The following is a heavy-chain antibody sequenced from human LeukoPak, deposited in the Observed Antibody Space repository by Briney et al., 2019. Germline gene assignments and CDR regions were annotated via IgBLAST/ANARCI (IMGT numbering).Heavy chain of an antibody. CDR3: ANSYNWNSYFDY. D-gene: IGHD1-7*01. CDR2: IWYDGSNK. CDR1: GFTFSSYG. V-gene: IGHV3-33*06. J-gene: IGHJ4*02. Sequence: PGGSLRLSCAASGFTFSSYGMHWVRQAPGKGLEWVAVIWYDGSNKYYADSVKGRFTISRDNSRNTLYLQMNSLRAEDTAVYYCANSYNWNSYFDYWGQGTLVTVSS.